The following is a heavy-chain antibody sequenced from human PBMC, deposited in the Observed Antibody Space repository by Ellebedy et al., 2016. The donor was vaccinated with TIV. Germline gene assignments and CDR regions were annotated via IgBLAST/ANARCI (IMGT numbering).Heavy chain of an antibody. CDR2: IRYDGTNK. CDR3: AKDRLWRGSGTQTFDN. V-gene: IGHV3-30*02. CDR1: GFIFSSYG. D-gene: IGHD3-10*01. J-gene: IGHJ4*02. Sequence: PGGSLRLSCAASGFIFSSYGMHWVRQAPRKGLEWVALIRYDGTNKFYADSVKGRFIISRDNSKNTLYLQMNSLRAEDTAVYYCAKDRLWRGSGTQTFDNWGQGTLVTVSS.